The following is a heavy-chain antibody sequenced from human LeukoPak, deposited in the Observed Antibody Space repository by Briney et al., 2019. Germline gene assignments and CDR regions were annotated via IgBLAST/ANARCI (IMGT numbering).Heavy chain of an antibody. J-gene: IGHJ4*02. Sequence: ASVKVSCKASGYTFTGYYRHWVRQARGQGLAWVGWINPNSCGTNYAQRFQDRVTMTRDTSINTAYMAVSRQRSGGTAVYYWAVVRFGELLLFDLWGQGTLVSLSS. CDR1: GYTFTGYY. D-gene: IGHD3-10*01. CDR3: AVVRFGELLLFDL. V-gene: IGHV1-2*02. CDR2: INPNSCGT.